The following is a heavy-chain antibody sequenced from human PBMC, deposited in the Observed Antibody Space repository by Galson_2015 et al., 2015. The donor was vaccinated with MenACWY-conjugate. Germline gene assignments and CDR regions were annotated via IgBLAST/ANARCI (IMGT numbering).Heavy chain of an antibody. Sequence: ETLSLTCTVSGGSIGTYYWSWIRQPPGKRLEWTGYVFYTGSTNSNPSLKSRVTLSVDSSKNQFSLNLSSVTAADTAVYFCARHAMGGYFNYWGPGTLVTVSS. J-gene: IGHJ4*02. V-gene: IGHV4-59*08. CDR3: ARHAMGGYFNY. CDR2: VFYTGST. CDR1: GGSIGTYY. D-gene: IGHD2-15*01.